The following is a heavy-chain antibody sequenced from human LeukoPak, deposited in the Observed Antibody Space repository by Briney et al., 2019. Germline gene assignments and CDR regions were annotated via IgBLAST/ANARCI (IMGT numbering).Heavy chain of an antibody. CDR3: ARVFGQYAFDI. CDR2: INHSGST. Sequence: PSETLSPTCAVYGGSFSGYYWSWIRQPPGKGLEWIGEINHSGSTNYNPSLKSRVTISVDTSKNQFSLKLSSVTAADTAVYYCARVFGQYAFDIWGQGTMVTVSS. CDR1: GGSFSGYY. V-gene: IGHV4-34*01. D-gene: IGHD3-10*01. J-gene: IGHJ3*02.